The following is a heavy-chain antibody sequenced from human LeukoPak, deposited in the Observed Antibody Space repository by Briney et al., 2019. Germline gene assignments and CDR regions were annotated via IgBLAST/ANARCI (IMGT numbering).Heavy chain of an antibody. CDR2: ISSSTSTT. J-gene: IGHJ4*02. CDR1: GFTFSSHN. Sequence: PGGSLRLSCAASGFTFSSHNMIWVRQAPGKGLEWVSYISSSTSTTYYADSVKGRFTISRDNSKNTLYLQMNSLRAEDTAVYYCARMGTTAKTDFDYWGQGILVTVSS. CDR3: ARMGTTAKTDFDY. D-gene: IGHD4-17*01. V-gene: IGHV3-48*01.